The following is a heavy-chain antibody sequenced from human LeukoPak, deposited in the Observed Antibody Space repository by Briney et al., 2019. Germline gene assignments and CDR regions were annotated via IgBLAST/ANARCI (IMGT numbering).Heavy chain of an antibody. J-gene: IGHJ5*02. V-gene: IGHV1-2*02. CDR3: AREVSVGNWFDP. CDR2: INPNSGGT. D-gene: IGHD4-23*01. CDR1: GYTFTGYY. Sequence: ASVKVSCKASGYTFTGYYMHWVRQAPGQGLEWMGWINPNSGGTNYAQKFRGRVTMTRDTSISTAYMELSRLRSDDTAVYYCAREVSVGNWFDPWGQGTLVTVSS.